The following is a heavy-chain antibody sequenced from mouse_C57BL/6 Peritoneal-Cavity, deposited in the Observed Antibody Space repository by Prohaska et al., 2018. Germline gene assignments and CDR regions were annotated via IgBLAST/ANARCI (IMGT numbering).Heavy chain of an antibody. CDR1: GYTFTDYY. CDR3: ASYYGSSHFDY. J-gene: IGHJ2*01. D-gene: IGHD1-1*01. Sequence: EVQLQQSGPVLVKPGASVKMSCKASGYTFTDYYMNWVKQSHGKSLEWIGVINPYNGGTSYNQKFKGKATLTVDKSSSTAYMELNSLTAEDAEVYYCASYYGSSHFDYWGQGTTLTVSS. CDR2: INPYNGGT. V-gene: IGHV1-19*01.